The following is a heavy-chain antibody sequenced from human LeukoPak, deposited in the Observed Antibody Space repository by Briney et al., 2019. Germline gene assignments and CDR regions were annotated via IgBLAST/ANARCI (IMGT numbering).Heavy chain of an antibody. CDR2: ISMHGGST. V-gene: IGHV3-64D*09. Sequence: GGSLRLSCSASGFTFSSYTMHWVRQAPGKGLEYVSAISMHGGSTYYADSVKGRFTISRDNSKNTVYLQMSSLRAGDTAVYYCVKSTYYYDSSAYYDCWGQGTLVTVSS. CDR3: VKSTYYYDSSAYYDC. J-gene: IGHJ4*02. CDR1: GFTFSSYT. D-gene: IGHD3-22*01.